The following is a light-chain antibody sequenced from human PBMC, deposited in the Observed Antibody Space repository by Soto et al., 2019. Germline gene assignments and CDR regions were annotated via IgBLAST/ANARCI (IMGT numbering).Light chain of an antibody. CDR2: LVS. CDR3: MQTLRRPLT. V-gene: IGKV2-28*01. J-gene: IGKJ4*01. CDR1: QSLLHSNGNNY. Sequence: DIVMTQSPVSLPVTPGEPASMSCRSSQSLLHSNGNNYLEWYVQKPGQSPQLLMYLVSIRASGVPDRFSGSGSGTDFTLKISRVVAEDVGVYYCMQTLRRPLTFGGGTKVEIK.